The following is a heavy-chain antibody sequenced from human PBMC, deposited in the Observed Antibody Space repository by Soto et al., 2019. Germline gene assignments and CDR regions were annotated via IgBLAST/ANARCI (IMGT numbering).Heavy chain of an antibody. V-gene: IGHV4-4*07. CDR2: IYTSGST. CDR3: ASGEYSYGYNWFDP. Sequence: SETLSLTCTVSAGSISSYYWSWIRQPAGKGLEWIGRIYTSGSTNYNPSLKSRVTMSVDTSKNQFSLKLSSVTAADTAVYYCASGEYSYGYNWFDPWGQGTLVTGSA. CDR1: AGSISSYY. J-gene: IGHJ5*02. D-gene: IGHD5-18*01.